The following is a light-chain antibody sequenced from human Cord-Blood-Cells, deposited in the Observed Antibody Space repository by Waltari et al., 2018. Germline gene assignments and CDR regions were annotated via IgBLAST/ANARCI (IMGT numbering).Light chain of an antibody. Sequence: AIRMTQSPSSLSASTGDRVTITCRASQGISSYLAWYQQKPGKPPKLLIYAASTLQSGVPSRFSGSGSGTDFTLTISCLQSEDFATYYCQQYYSYPRTFGQGTKVEIK. J-gene: IGKJ1*01. CDR2: AAS. CDR1: QGISSY. V-gene: IGKV1-8*01. CDR3: QQYYSYPRT.